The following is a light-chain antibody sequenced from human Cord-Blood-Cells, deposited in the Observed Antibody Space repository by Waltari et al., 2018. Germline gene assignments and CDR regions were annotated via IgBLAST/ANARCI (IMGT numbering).Light chain of an antibody. CDR3: CSYAGSSTWV. CDR1: SSAVGSYNL. CDR2: EGS. J-gene: IGLJ3*02. V-gene: IGLV2-23*01. Sequence: QSALTQPASVSGSPGQSITISCTGTSSAVGSYNLVSWYQQHPAKAPKLRIYEGSKRPSGVSNRFSGSKSGNTASLTISGLQAEDEADYYCCSYAGSSTWVFGGGTKLTVL.